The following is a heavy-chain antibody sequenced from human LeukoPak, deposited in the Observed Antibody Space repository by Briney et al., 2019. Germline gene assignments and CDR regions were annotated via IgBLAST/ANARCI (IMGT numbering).Heavy chain of an antibody. CDR1: GFSFSDYY. J-gene: IGHJ6*03. CDR2: ISSSGSNI. CDR3: ARDYDGGYMDV. D-gene: IGHD3-3*01. Sequence: GGSLRLSCAASGFSFSDYYMSWIRQAPGKGLEWISYISSSGSNIYADSVKGRFTISRDNAKNSLYLQMNSLRAEDTAVYYCARDYDGGYMDVWGKGATVTVSS. V-gene: IGHV3-11*04.